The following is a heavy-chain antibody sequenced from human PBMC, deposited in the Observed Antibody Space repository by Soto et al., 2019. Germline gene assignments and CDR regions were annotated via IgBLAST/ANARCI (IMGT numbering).Heavy chain of an antibody. J-gene: IGHJ4*02. CDR2: IVVASGYS. CDR1: GFTFGSSA. D-gene: IGHD6-19*01. V-gene: IGHV1-58*01. CDR3: ASDVIGVAGDFDH. Sequence: LVQSGPDVKKPGTSVKVSCKTSGFTFGSSAVPWVRQVRGQRREWIGWIVVASGYSNVAQKFQDRVSLTRDLSTNTAFMELSSLTSEDSAMYYCASDVIGVAGDFDHGGQGPLVSVSS.